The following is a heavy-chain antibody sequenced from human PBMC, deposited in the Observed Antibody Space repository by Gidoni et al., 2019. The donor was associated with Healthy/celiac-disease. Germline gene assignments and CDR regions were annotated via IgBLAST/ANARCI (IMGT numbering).Heavy chain of an antibody. CDR1: GFTFDAYA. CDR3: AKDGNYYGSGSYDY. CDR2: ISWNSGSI. Sequence: EVQLVESGGGLVQPGRSLRLSCAASGFTFDAYAMHWVRQAPGKGLEWVSGISWNSGSIGYADSVKGRFTISRDNAKNSLYLQMNSLRAEDTALYYCAKDGNYYGSGSYDYWGQGTLVTVSS. D-gene: IGHD3-10*01. V-gene: IGHV3-9*01. J-gene: IGHJ4*02.